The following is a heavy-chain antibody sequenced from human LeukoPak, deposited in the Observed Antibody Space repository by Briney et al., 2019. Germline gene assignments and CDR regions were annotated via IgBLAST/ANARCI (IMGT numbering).Heavy chain of an antibody. V-gene: IGHV3-20*01. CDR1: GFTFDDYG. J-gene: IGHJ4*02. D-gene: IGHD6-13*01. Sequence: GVLRLSCAASGFTFDDYGMSWVRQAPGKGLEWVSGINWNGGSTGYADSEKGRFTISRDNAKNSLYLQMNSLRAEDTALYHCARVEAYSSSWYLPNWGQGTLVTVSS. CDR3: ARVEAYSSSWYLPN. CDR2: INWNGGST.